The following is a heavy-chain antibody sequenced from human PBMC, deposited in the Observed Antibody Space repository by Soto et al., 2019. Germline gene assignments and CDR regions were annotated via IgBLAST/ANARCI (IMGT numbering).Heavy chain of an antibody. Sequence: EVQLVESGGGLVQPGRSLRLSCAASGFTFDDYAMHWVRQAPGRGLEWVSSISWNSGAIGYADSLMGRFTISRDNAKNSLYLQMNSLRPEDTALYFCAKVRHFIAAAGYGMDVWGQGTTVTVSS. CDR2: ISWNSGAI. D-gene: IGHD6-13*01. CDR1: GFTFDDYA. J-gene: IGHJ6*02. V-gene: IGHV3-9*01. CDR3: AKVRHFIAAAGYGMDV.